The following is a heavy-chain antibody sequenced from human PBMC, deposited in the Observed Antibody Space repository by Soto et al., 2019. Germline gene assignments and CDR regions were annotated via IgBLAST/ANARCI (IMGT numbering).Heavy chain of an antibody. Sequence: QVQLVQSGAEVKKPGSSVKVSCKASGGTFSSYAISWVRQAPGQGLEWMGGIIPIFGTANYAQKFQGRVTITADESTSTAYMELSSLRSEDTAVYYCARRGYDSSGYYYRYYYGMDVWGQGTTVNVSS. D-gene: IGHD3-22*01. V-gene: IGHV1-69*01. CDR2: IIPIFGTA. CDR1: GGTFSSYA. J-gene: IGHJ6*02. CDR3: ARRGYDSSGYYYRYYYGMDV.